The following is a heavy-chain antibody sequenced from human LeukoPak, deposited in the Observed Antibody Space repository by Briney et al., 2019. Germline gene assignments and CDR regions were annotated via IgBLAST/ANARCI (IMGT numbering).Heavy chain of an antibody. V-gene: IGHV2-5*08. J-gene: IGHJ4*02. CDR1: GGSISGTNW. D-gene: IGHD3-9*01. Sequence: TLSLTCGVSGGSISGTNWWSWVRQPPGKALEWLALIYWDDDKRYSPSLKSRLTITKDTSKNQVVLTMTNMDPVDTATYYCAHAETYYDILADFLGFHYFDYWGQGTLVTVSS. CDR2: IYWDDDK. CDR3: AHAETYYDILADFLGFHYFDY.